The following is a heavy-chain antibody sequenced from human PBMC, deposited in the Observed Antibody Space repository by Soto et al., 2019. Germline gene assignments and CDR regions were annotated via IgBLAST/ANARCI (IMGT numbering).Heavy chain of an antibody. D-gene: IGHD6-13*01. CDR1: GFTFTSYA. V-gene: IGHV3-30-3*01. CDR3: VRDKNVAAAGYEDWFDP. CDR2: ISYHGSNR. Sequence: LRLSCAASGFTFTSYAMHWLRQSPDKGLEWVAAISYHGSNRYYADSVRGRFTISRDNSKNILYLQMNSLRTEDTALYYCVRDKNVAAAGYEDWFDPWGQGTLVTVSS. J-gene: IGHJ5*02.